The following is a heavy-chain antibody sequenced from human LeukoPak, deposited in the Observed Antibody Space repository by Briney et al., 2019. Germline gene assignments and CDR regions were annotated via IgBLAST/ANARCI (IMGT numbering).Heavy chain of an antibody. CDR2: INAGNGNT. D-gene: IGHD2-2*01. CDR1: GYTFTSYA. CDR3: AREWVSCSSTSCHLGHYNYGMDV. Sequence: ASVKVSCKASGYTFTSYAMHWVRQAPGQRLEWMGWINAGNGNTKYSQKFQGRVTITRDTSASTAYMELSSLRSEDTAAYYCAREWVSCSSTSCHLGHYNYGMDVWGQGTTVTVSS. J-gene: IGHJ6*02. V-gene: IGHV1-3*01.